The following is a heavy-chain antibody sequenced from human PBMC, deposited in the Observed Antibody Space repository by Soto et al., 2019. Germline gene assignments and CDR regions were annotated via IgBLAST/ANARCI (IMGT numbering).Heavy chain of an antibody. D-gene: IGHD2-15*01. CDR2: IRSKADSYAT. CDR3: TTFLYCSGGSCFSGYSFDY. CDR1: AFTFSGSA. V-gene: IGHV3-73*01. Sequence: SLRPSCGDTAFTFSGSAMDWFREASLKWVERVGRIRSKADSYATAYSASVKGRFTISRDDSKNTAFLQMNSLKTEDTAVYYCTTFLYCSGGSCFSGYSFDYWGQGTLVTTSS. J-gene: IGHJ4*02.